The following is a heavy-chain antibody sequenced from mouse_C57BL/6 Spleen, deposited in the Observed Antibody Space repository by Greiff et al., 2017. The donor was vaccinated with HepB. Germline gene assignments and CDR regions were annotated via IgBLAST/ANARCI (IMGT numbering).Heavy chain of an antibody. CDR2: IDPSDSET. J-gene: IGHJ3*01. CDR3: SRFYGTGGFAY. CDR1: GYTFTSYW. Sequence: QVQLQQPGAELVRPGSSVKLSCKASGYTFTSYWMHWVKQRPIQGLEWIGNIDPSDSETHYNQKFKDKATLTVDKSSSTAYMQLSSLTSEDSAVYYFSRFYGTGGFAYWGQGTLVTVSA. V-gene: IGHV1-52*01. D-gene: IGHD2-1*01.